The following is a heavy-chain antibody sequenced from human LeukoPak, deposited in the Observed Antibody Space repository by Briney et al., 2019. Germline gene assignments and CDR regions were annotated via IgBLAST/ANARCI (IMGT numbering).Heavy chain of an antibody. CDR2: FYPGGTT. V-gene: IGHV3-66*01. Sequence: GGSLRLSCAASGFTVSSNYMIWVRQPPGMGLEWVSVFYPGGTTYYADSVKGRFSISRDNSKNIVSLQMNSLRAEDTAVYYCARDNYSGGGYWGQRTLVTVSS. J-gene: IGHJ4*02. D-gene: IGHD2-21*01. CDR3: ARDNYSGGGY. CDR1: GFTVSSNY.